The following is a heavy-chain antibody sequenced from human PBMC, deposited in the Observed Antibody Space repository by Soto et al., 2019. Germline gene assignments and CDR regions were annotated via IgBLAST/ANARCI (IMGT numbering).Heavy chain of an antibody. CDR2: INPNSGGT. Sequence: ASVKVSCKASGYTFTGYYMHWVRQAPGQGLEWMGWINPNSGGTKYAQKFQGWVTMTRDTSISTAYMELSRLRSDDTAVYYCARARCSSTSCPPDYWGQGTLVTVSS. J-gene: IGHJ4*02. CDR3: ARARCSSTSCPPDY. D-gene: IGHD2-2*01. V-gene: IGHV1-2*04. CDR1: GYTFTGYY.